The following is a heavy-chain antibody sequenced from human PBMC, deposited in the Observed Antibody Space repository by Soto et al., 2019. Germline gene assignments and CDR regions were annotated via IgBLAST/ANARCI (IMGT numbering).Heavy chain of an antibody. J-gene: IGHJ4*02. Sequence: SEPLSLTCTVSGGSISSGGFYWSWIRQHPGKGLEWIGYIYYSGTTYYNPSLESRVTLSRDTSKNQFSLTLNSVTAADTAVYYCARTAAARPDYWGQGTPVTVSS. CDR1: GGSISSGGFY. D-gene: IGHD6-6*01. CDR3: ARTAAARPDY. V-gene: IGHV4-31*03. CDR2: IYYSGTT.